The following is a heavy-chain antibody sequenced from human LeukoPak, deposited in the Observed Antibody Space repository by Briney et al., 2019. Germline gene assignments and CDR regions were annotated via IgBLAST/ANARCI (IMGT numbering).Heavy chain of an antibody. J-gene: IGHJ6*03. CDR1: GGSISSYY. D-gene: IGHD5-18*01. CDR2: ISDSGST. CDR3: ARTGRLDTAAYYYYYYMDV. V-gene: IGHV4-59*01. Sequence: SETLSLTCTVSGGSISSYYWSWIRQPPGKGLEWIGYISDSGSTNYNPSLKSRVTISVDTSKNQFSLKLTFVTAADTAVYYCARTGRLDTAAYYYYYYMDVWGKGTTVTVSS.